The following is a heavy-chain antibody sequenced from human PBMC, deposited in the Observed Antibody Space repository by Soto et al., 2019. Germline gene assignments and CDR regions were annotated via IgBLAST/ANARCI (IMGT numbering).Heavy chain of an antibody. Sequence: PSETLSLTCSVSGGSISSGDYYWNWIRQPPGKGLEWIGHIYYSGSTYYNSSLKSRVTISLDTSKNQFSLMLRSVTAADTAVYYCARRGDGYNFPPDNGFDPWGQGIQVTVSS. CDR2: IYYSGST. D-gene: IGHD5-12*01. V-gene: IGHV4-30-4*01. J-gene: IGHJ5*02. CDR1: GGSISSGDYY. CDR3: ARRGDGYNFPPDNGFDP.